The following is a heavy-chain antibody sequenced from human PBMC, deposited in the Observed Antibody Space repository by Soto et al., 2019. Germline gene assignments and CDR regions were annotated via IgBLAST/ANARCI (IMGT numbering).Heavy chain of an antibody. D-gene: IGHD2-2*01. CDR1: GGTFSNYA. CDR3: AGVVILVPTASTHYYYQMDV. J-gene: IGHJ6*02. CDR2: IIPIVGTG. V-gene: IGHV1-69*01. Sequence: QVQLVQSGAEVRKPGSSVTVSCKASGGTFSNYAISWVRQAPGQGLEWMGGIIPIVGTGSYAQKFQGRVTITADEPTTTAYMELSSVRLEDTAVYYCAGVVILVPTASTHYYYQMDVGGPGTTVTVSS.